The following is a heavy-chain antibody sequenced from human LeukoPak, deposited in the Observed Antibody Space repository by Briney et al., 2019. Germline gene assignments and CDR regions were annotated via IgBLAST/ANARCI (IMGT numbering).Heavy chain of an antibody. J-gene: IGHJ6*03. CDR2: INPSGGST. CDR1: GYTFTGYY. CDR3: ARAPDWLGIDYYYYMDV. V-gene: IGHV1-46*01. D-gene: IGHD3-9*01. Sequence: ASVKVSCKASGYTFTGYYMHWVRQAPGQGLEWMGIINPSGGSTGYAQKFQGRVTMTRDMSTSTVYMELSSLRSEDTAVYYCARAPDWLGIDYYYYMDVWGKGTTVTVSS.